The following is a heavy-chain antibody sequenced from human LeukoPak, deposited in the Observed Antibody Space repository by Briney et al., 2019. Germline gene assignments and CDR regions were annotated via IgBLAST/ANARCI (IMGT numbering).Heavy chain of an antibody. D-gene: IGHD1-7*01. CDR2: IRNSGSTI. CDR3: ARDLGTGTTDY. Sequence: QPGGSLRLSCAASGFTFSSYAMNWVRQAPGKGLEWVSYIRNSGSTIHYADSVKGRFTISRDSSKNTLFLQMNSLRAEDTAVYYCARDLGTGTTDYWGQGTLVTVSS. V-gene: IGHV3-48*03. CDR1: GFTFSSYA. J-gene: IGHJ4*02.